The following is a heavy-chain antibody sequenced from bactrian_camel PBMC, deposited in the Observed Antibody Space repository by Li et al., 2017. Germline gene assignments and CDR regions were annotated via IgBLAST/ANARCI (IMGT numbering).Heavy chain of an antibody. CDR1: GFTTFGSYA. V-gene: IGHV3S31*01. CDR2: TDWSGRST. J-gene: IGHJ4*01. CDR3: ANWGDNY. Sequence: DVQLVESGGGLVQPGGSLRLSCAASGFTTFGSYAMSWVRQAPGKGLEWVSRTDWSGRSTFYADSVKGRFTIARDNAKNTLYLQLNYLKTEDTAMYYCANWGDNYWGQGTQVTVS. D-gene: IGHD5*01.